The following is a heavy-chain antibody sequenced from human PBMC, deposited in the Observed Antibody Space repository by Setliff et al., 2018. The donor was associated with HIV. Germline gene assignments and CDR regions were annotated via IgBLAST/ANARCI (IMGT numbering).Heavy chain of an antibody. J-gene: IGHJ4*02. CDR3: AKGTPSCSFCFDN. CDR2: IYYSGNT. V-gene: IGHV4-4*02. D-gene: IGHD2-15*01. CDR1: GGSIGTANW. Sequence: SETLSLTCAVSGGSIGTANWWSWVRQPPGQGLEWIGEIYYSGNTNYNPSLKSRVTMSVDKPKNHLSLKLSSVAAADTALYYCAKGTPSCSFCFDNWGLGTLVTVSS.